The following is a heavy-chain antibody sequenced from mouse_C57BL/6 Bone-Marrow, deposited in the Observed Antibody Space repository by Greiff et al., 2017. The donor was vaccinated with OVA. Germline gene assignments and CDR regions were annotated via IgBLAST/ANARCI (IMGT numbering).Heavy chain of an antibody. V-gene: IGHV1-69*01. CDR3: ARSNYGFSYWYFDV. CDR1: GYTFTSYW. J-gene: IGHJ1*03. Sequence: VQLQESGAELVMPGASVKLSCKASGYTFTSYWMHWVKQRPGQGLEWIGEIDPSDSYTNYNQKFKGKSTLTVDKSSSTAYMQLISLTSEDSAVYYCARSNYGFSYWYFDVWGTGTTVTVSS. CDR2: IDPSDSYT. D-gene: IGHD1-1*01.